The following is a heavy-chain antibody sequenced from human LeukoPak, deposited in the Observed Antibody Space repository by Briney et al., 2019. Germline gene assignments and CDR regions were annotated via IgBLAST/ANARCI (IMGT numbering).Heavy chain of an antibody. V-gene: IGHV4-39*01. CDR1: GGSISSSSYY. J-gene: IGHJ5*02. D-gene: IGHD6-13*01. CDR2: IYYSGST. Sequence: SETLSLTCTVSGGSISSSSYYWGWIRQPPGKGLEWIGSIYYSGSTYYNPSLKSRVTMSVDTSKNQFSLKLSSVTAADTAVYYCARRPGTSYNWFDPWGQGTLVTVSS. CDR3: ARRPGTSYNWFDP.